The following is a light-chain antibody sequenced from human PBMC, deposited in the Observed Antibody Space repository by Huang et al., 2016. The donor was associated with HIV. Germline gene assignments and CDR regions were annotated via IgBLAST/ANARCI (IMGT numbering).Light chain of an antibody. V-gene: IGKV3-11*01. J-gene: IGKJ2*01. CDR2: DAS. Sequence: EIVVTQSPATLSLSPGERATLSCRASQSVSSSLAWYQQKPGQAPRLLIYDASNRATGIPARFSGSGSGTDFTLTISSLEPEDFSIYYCQQRSNWPPGTCAQGTKLEIK. CDR1: QSVSSS. CDR3: QQRSNWPPGT.